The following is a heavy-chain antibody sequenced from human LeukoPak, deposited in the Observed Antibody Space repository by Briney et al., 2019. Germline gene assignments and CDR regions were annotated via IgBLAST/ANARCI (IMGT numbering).Heavy chain of an antibody. D-gene: IGHD3-9*01. J-gene: IGHJ3*02. CDR3: AREGRLRYARLLDAFDI. Sequence: PGRSLRLSCAVSGFTFDDYAMHWVRQVPGKGLEWVSGINWNSDSIGYADSVKGRFTTSRDNAKNSLYLQMNSLRAEDTAVYYCAREGRLRYARLLDAFDIWGQGTMVTVSS. CDR2: INWNSDSI. V-gene: IGHV3-9*01. CDR1: GFTFDDYA.